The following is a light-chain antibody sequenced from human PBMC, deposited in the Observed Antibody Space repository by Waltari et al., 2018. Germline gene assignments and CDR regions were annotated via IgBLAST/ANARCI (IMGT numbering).Light chain of an antibody. Sequence: DIVMTQSPDSLAVSLGERATINCQSSQSVLYSSNNKNYLAWYQQKPGQPPQLLIYWASTRESGVPDRFSGSGSGTDFTLTISSLQAEDVAVYYCQQYYSTPPITFGQGTRLEIK. J-gene: IGKJ5*01. CDR2: WAS. CDR3: QQYYSTPPIT. V-gene: IGKV4-1*01. CDR1: QSVLYSSNNKNY.